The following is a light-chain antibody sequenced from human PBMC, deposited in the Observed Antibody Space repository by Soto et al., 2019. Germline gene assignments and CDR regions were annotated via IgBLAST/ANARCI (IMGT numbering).Light chain of an antibody. J-gene: IGKJ1*01. CDR2: DAS. CDR1: QSISSR. Sequence: DIPMTQSPATLSASVGDRVTITCRASQSISSRLAWYQQKPGKAPKILIYDASSLKSGVPSRFSGSGSGTDFTLTINSLQPDDFATYYCQQYNSYLFGQGTKVEIK. CDR3: QQYNSYL. V-gene: IGKV1-5*01.